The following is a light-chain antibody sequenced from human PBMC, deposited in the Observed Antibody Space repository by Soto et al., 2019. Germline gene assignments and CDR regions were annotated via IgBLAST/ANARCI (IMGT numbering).Light chain of an antibody. CDR3: QQYKSYPLT. J-gene: IGKJ1*01. CDR1: QSIGNW. V-gene: IGKV1-5*03. CDR2: EAS. Sequence: IRMAQSPSTHSASVGDIVTITCRASQSIGNWLAWYQQKPGRAPKFLIYEASSLESGVPSRFSGSGSGTEFTLTISGLQPDDFATYYCQQYKSYPLTFGQGTKVDIK.